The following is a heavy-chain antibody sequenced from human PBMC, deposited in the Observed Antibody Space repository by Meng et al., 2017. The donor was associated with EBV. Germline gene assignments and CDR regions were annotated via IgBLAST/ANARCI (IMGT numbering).Heavy chain of an antibody. CDR3: AGGQQWLRSPYFDY. J-gene: IGHJ4*02. Sequence: QVQLVESGGGVVQPGRSLRLSCAASGFNFSSYAMHWVRQAPGKGLEWVAVISYDGSNKYYADSVKGRFTISRDNSKNTLYLQMNSLRAEDTAVYYCAGGQQWLRSPYFDYWGQGTLVTVSS. V-gene: IGHV3-30-3*01. CDR1: GFNFSSYA. D-gene: IGHD5-12*01. CDR2: ISYDGSNK.